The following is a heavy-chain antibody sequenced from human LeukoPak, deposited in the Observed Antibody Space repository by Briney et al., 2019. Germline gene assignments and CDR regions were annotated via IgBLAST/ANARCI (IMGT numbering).Heavy chain of an antibody. CDR2: IRSKANSYAT. D-gene: IGHD4-23*01. J-gene: IGHJ4*02. V-gene: IGHV3-73*01. CDR1: GFTFSGSA. CDR3: ASDYGGNSNDY. Sequence: GGSLRLSCAASGFTFSGSAMHWVRQTSGKGLEWVGRIRSKANSYATAYAASVKGRFTISRDNSKNTLYLQMNSLRAEDTAVYYCASDYGGNSNDYWGQGTLVTVSS.